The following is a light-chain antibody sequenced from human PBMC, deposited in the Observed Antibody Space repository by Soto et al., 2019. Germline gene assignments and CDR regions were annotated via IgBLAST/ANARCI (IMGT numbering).Light chain of an antibody. CDR3: QQYNNWPRGT. CDR1: QSVSSQ. J-gene: IGKJ1*01. Sequence: EIVMTQSPATLSVSPWERATLSCRASQSVSSQLAWYQQKPGQAPRLLIYGASTRATGIPARFSGSGSGTEFTLTISNLQSEDFAIYYCQQYNNWPRGTFGQGTKVDI. CDR2: GAS. V-gene: IGKV3-15*01.